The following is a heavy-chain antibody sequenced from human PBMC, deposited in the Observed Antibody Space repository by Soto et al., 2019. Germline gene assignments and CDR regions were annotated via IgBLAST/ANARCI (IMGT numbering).Heavy chain of an antibody. V-gene: IGHV1-3*01. CDR3: GRRSPRYGIDS. J-gene: IGHJ4*02. D-gene: IGHD1-1*01. Sequence: QVPLVQSGAEVKKPGASVKVSCKASGYTFRSNGLHWVRQAPGQSLEWVGWINGDNGNTKYSQRFQGRVTITTDTSASTAYMELTTLTSEDTAVYYCGRRSPRYGIDSWGQGTLVTVSS. CDR2: INGDNGNT. CDR1: GYTFRSNG.